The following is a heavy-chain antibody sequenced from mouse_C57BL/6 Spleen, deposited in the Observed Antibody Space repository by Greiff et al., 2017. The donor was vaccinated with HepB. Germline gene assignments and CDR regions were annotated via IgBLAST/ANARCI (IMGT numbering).Heavy chain of an antibody. V-gene: IGHV1-26*01. J-gene: IGHJ3*01. CDR1: GYTFTDYY. CDR3: ARDVKDGFAY. Sequence: VQLQQSGPELVKPGASVKISCKASGYTFTDYYMNWVKQSHGKSLEWIGDINPNNGGTSYNQKFKGKATLTVDKSSSNAYMELRSLTSEDSYVYYCARDVKDGFAYWGQGTLVTVSA. CDR2: INPNNGGT.